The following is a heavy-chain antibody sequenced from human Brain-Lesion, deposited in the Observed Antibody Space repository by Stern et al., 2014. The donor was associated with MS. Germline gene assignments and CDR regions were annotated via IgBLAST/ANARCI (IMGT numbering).Heavy chain of an antibody. V-gene: IGHV1-2*04. CDR1: GYTFTGYY. Sequence: VQLLESGAEVKKPGASVKVSCKASGYTFTGYYMHWVRQAPGQGLEWMGWINPKSGGTNYAQKFQGWVTMTRDTSINTAYIELSRLRSDDTAVYYCATYYYDSTGYNDFWGQGTLVTVSS. CDR2: INPKSGGT. J-gene: IGHJ4*02. D-gene: IGHD3-22*01. CDR3: ATYYYDSTGYNDF.